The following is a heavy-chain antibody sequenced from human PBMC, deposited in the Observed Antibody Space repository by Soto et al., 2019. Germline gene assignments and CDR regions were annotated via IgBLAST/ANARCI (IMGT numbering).Heavy chain of an antibody. CDR2: ISYSGST. Sequence: SETLSLTCTVSGGSVSGYFWTWIRQPPGKGLEWIGYISYSGSTNYNSSLKSRVTMSIDTSKNQFSLRLTSVSAADTAVYYCARGGAATGSVYLDYWGQGTLVTVSS. V-gene: IGHV4-59*02. J-gene: IGHJ4*02. D-gene: IGHD6-13*01. CDR3: ARGGAATGSVYLDY. CDR1: GGSVSGYF.